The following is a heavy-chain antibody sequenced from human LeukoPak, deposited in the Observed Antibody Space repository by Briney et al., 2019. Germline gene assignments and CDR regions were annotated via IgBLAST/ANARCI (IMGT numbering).Heavy chain of an antibody. V-gene: IGHV4-59*01. CDR3: ARDRGDDNWYFDL. J-gene: IGHJ2*01. D-gene: IGHD2-21*02. CDR2: IYYSGST. Sequence: SETLSLTCTVSGGSINSYYWSWIRQPPGKGLEWIGYIYYSGSTNYNPSLKSRVTISVDTSKNQFSLKLSSVTAADTAVYYCARDRGDDNWYFDLWGRGTLVTVSS. CDR1: GGSINSYY.